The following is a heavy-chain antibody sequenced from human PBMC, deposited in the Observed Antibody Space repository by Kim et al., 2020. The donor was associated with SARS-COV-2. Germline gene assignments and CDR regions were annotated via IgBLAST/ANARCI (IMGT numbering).Heavy chain of an antibody. V-gene: IGHV4-4*09. Sequence: SETLSLTCLVSGGSITNHYWSWIRQPPGRGLEWLGYIYSSGAKNYHPSLKSRLTMSLDTSKNQFSLKLTSVTTEDTAVYYCARGLLVIPAALDYWGQG. CDR2: IYSSGAK. J-gene: IGHJ4*02. CDR3: ARGLLVIPAALDY. D-gene: IGHD2-2*01. CDR1: GGSITNHY.